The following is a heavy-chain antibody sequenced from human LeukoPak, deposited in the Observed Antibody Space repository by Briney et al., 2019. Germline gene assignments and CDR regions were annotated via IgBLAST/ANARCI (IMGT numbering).Heavy chain of an antibody. CDR3: AKETPNTGWFGP. V-gene: IGHV1-46*01. Sequence: ASVKVSCKASGHTFTTYYVHLVRQAPGQGLEWMGVINPSGDGTNYPQRFQGRVTLTRDTSTSTVYVELSSLRSEDTAIYYCAKETPNTGWFGPWGQGTLVTVSS. CDR2: INPSGDGT. CDR1: GHTFTTYY. J-gene: IGHJ5*02. D-gene: IGHD1-14*01.